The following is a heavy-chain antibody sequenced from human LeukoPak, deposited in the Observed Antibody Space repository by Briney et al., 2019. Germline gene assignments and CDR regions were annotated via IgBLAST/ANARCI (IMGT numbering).Heavy chain of an antibody. CDR2: IYYSRST. J-gene: IGHJ3*02. V-gene: IGHV4-39*01. D-gene: IGHD2-2*01. CDR3: ARPRASRTYPNDAFDI. CDR1: GGTISSSSYY. Sequence: SETLSLTCTVSGGTISSSSYYWGWIRQPPGKGLEWIGSIYYSRSTYSSTSLKSRVTISVDTSKNQFSLKLSSVTAADTAIYYCARPRASRTYPNDAFDIWGQGTMVTVSS.